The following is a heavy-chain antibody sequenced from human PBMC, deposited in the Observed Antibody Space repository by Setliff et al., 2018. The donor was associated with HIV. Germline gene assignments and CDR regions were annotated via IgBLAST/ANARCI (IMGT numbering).Heavy chain of an antibody. J-gene: IGHJ4*02. CDR3: ASQGSDYHYLYS. CDR1: GFTFSSYS. D-gene: IGHD5-12*01. CDR2: ISSGSTTV. V-gene: IGHV3-48*01. Sequence: GGSLRLSCAASGFTFSSYSMNWVRQAPGKGLEWVSYISSGSTTVFYADSVEGRFTISRDNGKNSLYLQMNNRRADDTAVYYCASQGSDYHYLYSWGQGTLVTVSS.